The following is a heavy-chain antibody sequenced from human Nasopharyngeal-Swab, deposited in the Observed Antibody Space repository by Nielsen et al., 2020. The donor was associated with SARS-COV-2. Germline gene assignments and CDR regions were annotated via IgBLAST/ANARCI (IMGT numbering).Heavy chain of an antibody. V-gene: IGHV4-4*02. J-gene: IGHJ4*02. Sequence: SETLSLTCPVSGGSVSNDDWWTWVRQPPGKGLEWIGEIHHSGSANYNPSLKSRVTMSVDKSKNQFSLKLSSLTAADTAVYYCASLSGGPMIPYFDYWGQGTLVTVSS. CDR3: ASLSGGPMIPYFDY. D-gene: IGHD3-22*01. CDR1: GGSVSNDDW. CDR2: IHHSGSA.